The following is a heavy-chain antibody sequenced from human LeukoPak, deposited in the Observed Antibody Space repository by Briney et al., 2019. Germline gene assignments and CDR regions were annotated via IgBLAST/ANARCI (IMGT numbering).Heavy chain of an antibody. V-gene: IGHV3-15*01. CDR1: GFTFSSYG. J-gene: IGHJ4*02. D-gene: IGHD6-19*01. CDR3: TTVTIAVAGTLG. Sequence: PGGSLRLSCAASGFTFSSYGMSWVRQAPGKGLEWVGRIKSKTDGGTTDYAAPVKGRFTISRDDSEDTLYLQMNSLKTEDTAVYYCTTVTIAVAGTLGWGQGTLVTVSS. CDR2: IKSKTDGGTT.